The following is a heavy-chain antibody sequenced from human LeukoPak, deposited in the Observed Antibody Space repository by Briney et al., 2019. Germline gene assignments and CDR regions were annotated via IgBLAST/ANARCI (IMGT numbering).Heavy chain of an antibody. CDR2: IKSDGSST. V-gene: IGHV3-74*01. D-gene: IGHD2-2*01. J-gene: IGHJ2*01. CDR1: GFTFSSYW. Sequence: PGGSLRLSCAASGFTFSSYWMHWVRQAPGKGLVCVSRIKSDGSSTSYADSVKGRFTISRDNAKNTLYLQMNSLRAEDTAVYYCAKGGEYQTPYRYFDLWGRGTLVTVSS. CDR3: AKGGEYQTPYRYFDL.